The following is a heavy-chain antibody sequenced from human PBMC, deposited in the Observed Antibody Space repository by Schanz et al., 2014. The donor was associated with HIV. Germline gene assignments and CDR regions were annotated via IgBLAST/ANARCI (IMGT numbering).Heavy chain of an antibody. V-gene: IGHV3-7*01. CDR2: IKEDGSET. CDR1: GSWFSDHW. J-gene: IGHJ5*02. D-gene: IGHD3-3*01. CDR3: AKEEWFRFDP. Sequence: VQLVESGGGLVKRGGSLRLSCAVSGSWFSDHWMSWLRQVPGEGLEWVAKIKEDGSETYYVGSVTGRFTISRDNTKKSLYLQMNSLRAEDTAVYYCAKEEWFRFDPWGQGTLVTVSS.